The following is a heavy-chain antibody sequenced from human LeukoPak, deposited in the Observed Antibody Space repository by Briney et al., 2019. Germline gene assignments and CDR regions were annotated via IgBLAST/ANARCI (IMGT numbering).Heavy chain of an antibody. D-gene: IGHD3-22*01. J-gene: IGHJ2*01. CDR2: IYYTGST. CDR1: GGSISSGGYY. Sequence: SETLSLTCTVSGGSISSGGYYWSWIRQHPGKGLEWIGYIYYTGSTTYNPSLKSRVTISMDTSKNQFSLKLSSVTAADTAVYYCARGSGYPSNWYLDVWGRGALVTVSS. CDR3: ARGSGYPSNWYLDV. V-gene: IGHV4-61*08.